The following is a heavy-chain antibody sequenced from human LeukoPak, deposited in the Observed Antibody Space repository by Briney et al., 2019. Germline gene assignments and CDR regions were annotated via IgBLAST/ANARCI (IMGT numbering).Heavy chain of an antibody. Sequence: ASVKVSRKASGGTFISYAISWVRQAPGQGGEWMGGIIPTFGTANYAQKFQCSVTLTAADSTSPAYLELSTLRSEDTAVYYCATMVVDIVVVPAAPRDYAGWFDPWGQGTLVTVSS. CDR2: IIPTFGTA. CDR1: GGTFISYA. V-gene: IGHV1-69*13. J-gene: IGHJ5*02. CDR3: ATMVVDIVVVPAAPRDYAGWFDP. D-gene: IGHD2-2*03.